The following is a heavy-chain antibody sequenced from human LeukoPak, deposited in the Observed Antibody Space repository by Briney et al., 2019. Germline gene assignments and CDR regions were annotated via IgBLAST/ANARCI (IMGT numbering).Heavy chain of an antibody. V-gene: IGHV5-10-1*01. D-gene: IGHD2-2*01. CDR2: FDPSDAYT. J-gene: IGHJ6*04. CDR3: ARGYCSSTSCQGSSYYYYGMDV. CDR1: GYSFTSYW. Sequence: GESLKISCQGSGYSFTSYWISWVRQMPGKGLEWIDRFDPSDAYTNSRPSFQGHVTISADKSISTCYLQWSSLKASDTAMYYCARGYCSSTSCQGSSYYYYGMDVWGKGATVTVSS.